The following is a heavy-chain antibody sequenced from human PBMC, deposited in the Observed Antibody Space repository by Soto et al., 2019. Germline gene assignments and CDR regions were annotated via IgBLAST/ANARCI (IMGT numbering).Heavy chain of an antibody. CDR3: AKDLTRQLAYWLDP. CDR2: INAHSGGT. Sequence: ASVKVSCKTSGFSFTGYYIHWLRQAPGQGLEWMGWINAHSGGTEYAQKFQGRVTLTRDTSIATAYLTLTSLTSDDTALYYCAKDLTRQLAYWLDPWGQGTQVTVSS. V-gene: IGHV1-2*02. D-gene: IGHD6-6*01. J-gene: IGHJ5*02. CDR1: GFSFTGYY.